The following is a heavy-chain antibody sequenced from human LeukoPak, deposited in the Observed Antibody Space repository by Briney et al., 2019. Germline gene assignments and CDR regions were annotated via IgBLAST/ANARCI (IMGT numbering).Heavy chain of an antibody. V-gene: IGHV1-69*04. J-gene: IGHJ3*02. Sequence: SVKVSCKASGGTFSSYAISWVRQAPGQGLEWMGRIIPILGIANYAQKFQGRVTITADKSTSTAYMELSSLRSEDTAVYYCARQVYYDSSAKAFDIWGQGTMVTVSS. CDR3: ARQVYYDSSAKAFDI. CDR1: GGTFSSYA. CDR2: IIPILGIA. D-gene: IGHD3-22*01.